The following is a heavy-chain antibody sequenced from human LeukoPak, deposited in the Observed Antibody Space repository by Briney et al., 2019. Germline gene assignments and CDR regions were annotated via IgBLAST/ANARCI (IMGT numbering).Heavy chain of an antibody. CDR3: ARGQYYYDSTGDENYYYYYMDV. Sequence: SVKVSCKASGYTFTGYYMHWVRQAPGQGLEWMGGIIPIFGTANYAQKFQGRVTITADKSTSTAYMELSSLRSQDTAVYYCARGQYYYDSTGDENYYYYYMDVWGKGTTVTVSS. J-gene: IGHJ6*03. V-gene: IGHV1-69*06. D-gene: IGHD3-22*01. CDR2: IIPIFGTA. CDR1: GYTFTGYY.